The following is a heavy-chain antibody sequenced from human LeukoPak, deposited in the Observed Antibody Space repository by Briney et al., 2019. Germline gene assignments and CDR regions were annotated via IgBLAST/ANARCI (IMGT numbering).Heavy chain of an antibody. CDR3: ARVGNSGGYYNPLDY. V-gene: IGHV3-72*01. D-gene: IGHD3-22*01. J-gene: IGHJ4*02. Sequence: QPGGSLRLSCAASGFTFSDHYMDWVRQAPGKGLEWVGRTRNKANGYTTEYAASVKDRFIMSRDDSKNSVYLQMNSLKTEDTAVYYCARVGNSGGYYNPLDYWGQGTLVTVSS. CDR1: GFTFSDHY. CDR2: TRNKANGYTT.